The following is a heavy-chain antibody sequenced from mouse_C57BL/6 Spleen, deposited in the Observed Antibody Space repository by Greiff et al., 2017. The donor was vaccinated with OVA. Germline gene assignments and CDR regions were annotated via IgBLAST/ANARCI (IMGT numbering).Heavy chain of an antibody. V-gene: IGHV1-69*01. J-gene: IGHJ2*01. Sequence: VKLQQPGAELVMPGASVKLSCKASGYTFTSYWMHWVKQRPGQGLEWIGEIDPSDSYTNYNQKFKGKSTLTVDKSSSTAYMQLSSLTSEDSAVYYCARGDTVGKDYWGQGTTLTVSS. D-gene: IGHD1-1*01. CDR3: ARGDTVGKDY. CDR2: IDPSDSYT. CDR1: GYTFTSYW.